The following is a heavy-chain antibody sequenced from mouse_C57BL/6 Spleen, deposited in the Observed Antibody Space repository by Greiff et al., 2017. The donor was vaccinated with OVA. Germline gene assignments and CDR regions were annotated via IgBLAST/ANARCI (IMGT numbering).Heavy chain of an antibody. V-gene: IGHV2-2*01. CDR2: IWRGGST. Sequence: VHLVESGPGLVQPSQSLSITCTVSGFSLTSYGVHWVRQSPGKGLEWLGVIWRGGSTDYNAAFISRLSISKDNAKSQVFFKMNSLQADDTAIYYCARSDGKAYYFDYWGQGTTLTVSS. D-gene: IGHD2-1*01. J-gene: IGHJ2*01. CDR1: GFSLTSYG. CDR3: ARSDGKAYYFDY.